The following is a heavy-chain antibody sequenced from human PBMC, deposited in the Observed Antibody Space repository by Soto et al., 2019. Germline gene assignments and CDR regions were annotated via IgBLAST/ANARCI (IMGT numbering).Heavy chain of an antibody. CDR3: ARVGPGRSGAFDY. V-gene: IGHV3-30*14. CDR2: ISHDGTSK. D-gene: IGHD3-3*01. J-gene: IGHJ4*02. CDR1: GLTFITSS. Sequence: QVQLVESGGGVVQPGKSLRLSCAASGLTFITSSMHWVRQAPDKGLEWMAFISHDGTSKYYADSVKGRFTISRDISKNTLYLQMNSLTPEDTAVYYCARVGPGRSGAFDYWGQGTLVTVSS.